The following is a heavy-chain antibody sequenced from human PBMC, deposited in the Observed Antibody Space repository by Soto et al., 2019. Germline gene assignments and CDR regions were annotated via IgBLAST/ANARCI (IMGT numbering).Heavy chain of an antibody. CDR2: IYYSGST. V-gene: IGHV4-30-4*01. J-gene: IGHJ4*02. Sequence: SETLSLTCTVSGGSISSVNYYWSWIRQPPGKGLEWIGYIYYSGSTYYNPSLRSRVTISVDTSKNQFSLRLSSVTAADTAVYYCDRNRSVFFKRGRSHSSIVYRGPRTQVT. CDR3: DRNRSVFFKRGRSHSSIVY. CDR1: GGSISSVNYY. D-gene: IGHD3-3*01.